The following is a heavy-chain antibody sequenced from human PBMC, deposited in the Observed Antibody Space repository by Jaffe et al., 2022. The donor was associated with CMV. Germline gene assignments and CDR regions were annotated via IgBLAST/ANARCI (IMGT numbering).Heavy chain of an antibody. V-gene: IGHV4-61*03. J-gene: IGHJ4*02. CDR3: ARDRSYGYFDF. CDR1: GGSVSSGSYF. CDR2: ISYSGST. D-gene: IGHD4-17*01. Sequence: QVQLQESGPGLVKPSETLSLTCTVSGGSVSSGSYFWTWIRQPPGKGLEWIGFISYSGSTNYNPSLESRVTISLDTSKNHFSLKLSSVTAADTAVYYCARDRSYGYFDFWGQGTLVTVSS.